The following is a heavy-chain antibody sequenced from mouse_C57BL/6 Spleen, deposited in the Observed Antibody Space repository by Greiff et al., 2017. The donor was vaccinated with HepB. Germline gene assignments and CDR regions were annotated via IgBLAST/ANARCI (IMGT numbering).Heavy chain of an antibody. CDR3: ASSYYGREGYYAMDY. J-gene: IGHJ4*01. CDR1: GYTFTSYD. D-gene: IGHD1-1*01. Sequence: QVHVKQSGPELVKPGASVKLSCKASGYTFTSYDINWVKQRPGQGLEWIGWIYPRDGSTKYNEKFKGKATLTVDTSSSTAYMELHSLTSEDSAVYFCASSYYGREGYYAMDYWGQGTSVTVSS. CDR2: IYPRDGST. V-gene: IGHV1-85*01.